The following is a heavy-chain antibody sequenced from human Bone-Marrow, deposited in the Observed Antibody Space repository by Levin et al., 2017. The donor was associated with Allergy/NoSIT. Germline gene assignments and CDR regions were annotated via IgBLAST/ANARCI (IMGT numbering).Heavy chain of an antibody. D-gene: IGHD2-2*01. V-gene: IGHV4-34*01. CDR3: SSGRGREIPSAIRVRLKNYCAMDD. CDR2: INHRGST. CDR1: GGSFSGSY. J-gene: IGHJ6*02. Sequence: SQTLSLTCAVYGGSFSGSYWSWIRQPPGKGLEWIGEINHRGSTNYNPSLKSRVTISVDTSKNQFSLKLSSVTAADTAVSYCSSGRGREIPSAIRVRLKNYCAMDDWGQGTTVTVSS.